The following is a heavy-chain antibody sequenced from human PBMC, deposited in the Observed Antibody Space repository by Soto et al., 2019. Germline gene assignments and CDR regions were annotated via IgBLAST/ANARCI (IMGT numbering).Heavy chain of an antibody. J-gene: IGHJ4*02. CDR2: ISYSGTT. V-gene: IGHV4-59*01. Sequence: SETLSLTCTVSGGSISTYYWSWIRQPPGKGLEWIGYISYSGTTNYNPSLKSRVTISVDTSKNQFSLKLTSVTAADTAVYYCARTLRGGNTYGYFDYWGQGTLVTVSS. CDR1: GGSISTYY. CDR3: ARTLRGGNTYGYFDY. D-gene: IGHD5-18*01.